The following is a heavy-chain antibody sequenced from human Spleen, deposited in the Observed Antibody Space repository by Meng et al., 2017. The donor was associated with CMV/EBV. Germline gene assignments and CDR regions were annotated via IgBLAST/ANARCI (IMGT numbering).Heavy chain of an antibody. Sequence: SETLSLTCIVSGYSISSGYFWGWIRQPPGKGLEWIGSIYQSGNTYYKPSLKSRVTIAMDTSKNHISLRLSSVPAADTAVYYCARGMRGDCSTTTCSPFDYWGQGTLVTVSS. CDR2: IYQSGNT. D-gene: IGHD2-2*01. J-gene: IGHJ4*02. CDR1: GYSISSGYF. V-gene: IGHV4-38-2*02. CDR3: ARGMRGDCSTTTCSPFDY.